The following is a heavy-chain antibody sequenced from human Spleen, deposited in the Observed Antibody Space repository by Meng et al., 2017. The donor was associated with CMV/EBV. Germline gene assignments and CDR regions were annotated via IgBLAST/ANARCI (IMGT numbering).Heavy chain of an antibody. D-gene: IGHD5-18*01. J-gene: IGHJ4*02. CDR1: GGSFSGYY. CDR2: INHSGST. Sequence: GGSFSGYYWSWIRQPPGKGLEWIGEINHSGSTNSNPSLKSRVTISVDTSKNQFSLKLSSVTAADTAVYYCARERRIQLWFRAPHFDYWGQGTLVTVSS. CDR3: ARERRIQLWFRAPHFDY. V-gene: IGHV4-34*01.